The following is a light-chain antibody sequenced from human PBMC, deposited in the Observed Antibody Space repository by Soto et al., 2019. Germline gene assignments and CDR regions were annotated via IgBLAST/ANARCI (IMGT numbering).Light chain of an antibody. J-gene: IGKJ5*01. Sequence: EIVLTQSPGTLSLSPGERATLSCRASQSVSSSYLAWYQQKPGQAPRLLIYGASSRATGIPDRFSGSGSGTDFTLTISRLEPEDFAAYYCQQYGSSPWTFGQGTRLEIK. V-gene: IGKV3-20*01. CDR3: QQYGSSPWT. CDR2: GAS. CDR1: QSVSSSY.